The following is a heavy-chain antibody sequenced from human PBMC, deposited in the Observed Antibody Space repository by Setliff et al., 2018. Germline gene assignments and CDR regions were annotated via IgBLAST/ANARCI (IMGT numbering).Heavy chain of an antibody. D-gene: IGHD3-10*01. CDR3: VKVKKPLIRGSGFDY. J-gene: IGHJ4*02. CDR2: ISYDGFKI. CDR1: GFTLRNSG. V-gene: IGHV3-30*18. Sequence: GGSLRLSCAASGFTLRNSGMHWVRQAPGRGLEWVTFISYDGFKIYYADSVKGRFTISRDNSENTLFLQMTSLRPEDTGVYYCVKVKKPLIRGSGFDYWGRGTLVTVSS.